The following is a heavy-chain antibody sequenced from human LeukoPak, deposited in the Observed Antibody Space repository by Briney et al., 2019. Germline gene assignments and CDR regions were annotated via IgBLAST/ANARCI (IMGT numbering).Heavy chain of an antibody. CDR1: RFTFSTYW. Sequence: GGSLRLSWAAARFTFSTYWMTWVRQAPGKWLEWVANIKHVGSEEYYVDSVKGRFTISRDNAKNSLYLQMNSLRAEDTAVYYCASSPRGTEYFHHWGQGTLVTVSS. J-gene: IGHJ1*01. CDR2: IKHVGSEE. CDR3: ASSPRGTEYFHH. V-gene: IGHV3-7*05. D-gene: IGHD3-10*01.